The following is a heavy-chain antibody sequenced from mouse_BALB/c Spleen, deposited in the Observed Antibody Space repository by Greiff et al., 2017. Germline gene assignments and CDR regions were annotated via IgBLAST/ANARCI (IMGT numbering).Heavy chain of an antibody. CDR2: IRNKANGYTT. V-gene: IGHV7-3*02. J-gene: IGHJ3*01. CDR1: GFTFTDYY. D-gene: IGHD1-1*01. CDR3: ARGHYYGSPWFAY. Sequence: EVHLVESGGGLVQPGGSLRLSCATSGFTFTDYYMSWVRQPPGKALEWLGFIRNKANGYTTEYSASVKGRFTISRDNSQSILYLQMNTLRAEDSATYYCARGHYYGSPWFAYWGQGTLVTVSA.